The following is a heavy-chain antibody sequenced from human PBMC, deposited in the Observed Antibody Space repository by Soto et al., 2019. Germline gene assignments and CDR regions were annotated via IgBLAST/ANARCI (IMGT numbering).Heavy chain of an antibody. D-gene: IGHD2-15*01. J-gene: IGHJ6*03. Sequence: QVQLVQSGAEVKKPGSSVKVSCKASGGTFSSYTISWVRQAPGQGLEWMGRIIPILGIANYAQKFQGRVTITAEKSTSTAYMGLSSLRSEDTAVYYCARGGEGYCSGGSCYGRYYYYYMDVWGKGTTVTVSS. CDR1: GGTFSSYT. CDR3: ARGGEGYCSGGSCYGRYYYYYMDV. CDR2: IIPILGIA. V-gene: IGHV1-69*02.